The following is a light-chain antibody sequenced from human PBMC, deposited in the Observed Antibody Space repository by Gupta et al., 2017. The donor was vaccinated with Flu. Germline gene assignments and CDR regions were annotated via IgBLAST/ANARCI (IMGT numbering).Light chain of an antibody. V-gene: IGLV1-44*01. J-gene: IGLJ1*01. CDR3: AAWDDSLNVYL. Sequence: QSVMTQPPSASGTPGERVTISCSGSRSNIGVNSVNCYQQLPGASPKLLIFSSDQRPSGAPDQFSGSKSGTSAFLAISGLQSEDEADYYCAAWDDSLNVYLFGTGTKVTVL. CDR2: SSD. CDR1: RSNIGVNS.